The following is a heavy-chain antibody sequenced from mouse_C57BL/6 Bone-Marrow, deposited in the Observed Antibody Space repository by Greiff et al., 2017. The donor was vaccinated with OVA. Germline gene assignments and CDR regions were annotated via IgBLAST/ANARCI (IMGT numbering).Heavy chain of an antibody. CDR2: INSDGGST. J-gene: IGHJ2*01. CDR3: AREELRGYIDY. Sequence: EVQGVESGGGLVQPGESLKLSCESNEYAFPSYDMSWVSKTPEKRLELVAAINSDGGSTYYPDTMESRFIISRDNTKKTRYLQMSSLRSEDTALYYCAREELRGYIDYWGQGTTLTVSS. CDR1: EYAFPSYD. D-gene: IGHD1-3*01. V-gene: IGHV5-2*01.